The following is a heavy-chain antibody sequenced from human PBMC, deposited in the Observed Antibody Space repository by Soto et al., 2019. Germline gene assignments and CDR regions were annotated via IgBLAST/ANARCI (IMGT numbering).Heavy chain of an antibody. D-gene: IGHD4-17*01. CDR1: GGTFSSYA. CDR2: IIPIFGTA. Sequence: QVQLVQSGAEVKKPGSSVKVSCKASGGTFSSYAISWVRQAPGQGLEWMGGIIPIFGTANYAKKFQGRVTITADESTNTANGELSSLRSDDTAVYYCATAAGDYVNYYYYGMDVWGQGTTVTVSS. V-gene: IGHV1-69*12. J-gene: IGHJ6*02. CDR3: ATAAGDYVNYYYYGMDV.